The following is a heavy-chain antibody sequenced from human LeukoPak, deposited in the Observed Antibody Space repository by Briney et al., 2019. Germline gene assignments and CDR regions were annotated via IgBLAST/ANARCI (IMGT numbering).Heavy chain of an antibody. CDR2: INHSGST. D-gene: IGHD2-2*01. V-gene: IGHV4-34*01. Sequence: SETLSLTCAVYGGSFSGYYWSRIRQPPGKGLEWIGEINHSGSTNYNPSLKSRVTISVDTSKNQFSLKLSSVTAADTAVYYCASAYCSSTTCYFRRFDPWGQGTLVTVSS. J-gene: IGHJ5*02. CDR1: GGSFSGYY. CDR3: ASAYCSSTTCYFRRFDP.